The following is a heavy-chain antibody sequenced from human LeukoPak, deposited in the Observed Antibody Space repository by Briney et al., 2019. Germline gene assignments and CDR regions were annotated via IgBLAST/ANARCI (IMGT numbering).Heavy chain of an antibody. V-gene: IGHV3-9*01. CDR2: ISSSRGSI. CDR3: AKDRGGSSELGDAFDV. D-gene: IGHD1-26*01. Sequence: GGSLRLSCAASGSTFDEYAMHWVRQAPGKGLGWVSGISSSRGSIGYVDSVKGRFTISRDNAKTSLYLQMNSLRVEDTALYYCAKDRGGSSELGDAFDVWGQGTMVRVSS. CDR1: GSTFDEYA. J-gene: IGHJ3*01.